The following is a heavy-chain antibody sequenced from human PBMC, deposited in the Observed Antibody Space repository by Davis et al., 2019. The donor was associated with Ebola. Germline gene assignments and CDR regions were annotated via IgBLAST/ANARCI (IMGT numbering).Heavy chain of an antibody. CDR3: ARWVHVGY. V-gene: IGHV3-7*03. J-gene: IGHJ4*02. CDR1: GFTFKTDW. Sequence: GESLKISCAASGFTFKTDWMTWVRQAPGKGLECVANIKPDGSVTNYLDSVKGRFTISRDNAKDSLYLQMNSLRAEDTAVYFCARWVHVGYWGQGTLVTVSS. CDR2: IKPDGSVT. D-gene: IGHD4/OR15-4a*01.